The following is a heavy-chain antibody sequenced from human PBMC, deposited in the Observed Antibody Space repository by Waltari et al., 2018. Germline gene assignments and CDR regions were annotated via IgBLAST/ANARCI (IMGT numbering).Heavy chain of an antibody. Sequence: QVRLQASGPAFVKPSETLSLTCRVSGASISDSAYYWSWIRLPAGKGPEWIGHIYRSGSTNYNPVLKSRVTISVDRPNNQFFLKMRSVIASDTAAYYCARDGASTTGWYTGNYFDFWDQGTLVSVSS. CDR2: IYRSGST. CDR3: ARDGASTTGWYTGNYFDF. J-gene: IGHJ4*02. V-gene: IGHV4-61*09. CDR1: GASISDSAYY. D-gene: IGHD6-19*01.